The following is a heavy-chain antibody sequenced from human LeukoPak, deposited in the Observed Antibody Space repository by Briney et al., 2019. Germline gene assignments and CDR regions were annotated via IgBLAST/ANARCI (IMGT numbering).Heavy chain of an antibody. J-gene: IGHJ2*01. Sequence: SETLSLTCTVSGGSISSGGYYWSWIRQHPGKGLEWIGYIYYSGSTYYNPSLKSPVTISVDTSKNQFSLKLSSVTAADTAVYYCARDRSTVTTDNWYFDLWGRGTLVTVSS. CDR1: GGSISSGGYY. D-gene: IGHD4-17*01. CDR2: IYYSGST. V-gene: IGHV4-31*01. CDR3: ARDRSTVTTDNWYFDL.